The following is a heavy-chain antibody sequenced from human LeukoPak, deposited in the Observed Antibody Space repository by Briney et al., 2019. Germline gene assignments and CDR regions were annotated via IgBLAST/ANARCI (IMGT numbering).Heavy chain of an antibody. D-gene: IGHD3-22*01. CDR3: ARDGAEGDNSAFDI. CDR1: GVTLSDHH. J-gene: IGHJ3*02. Sequence: GGSLRLSCAASGVTLSDHHMDWVRQAPGKGLEWVGRTRDKRRGYTTEYAASVKGRFTISRDDSNTLVYLQMNSLKTEDTAVYFCARDGAEGDNSAFDIWGQGTVVTVSS. CDR2: TRDKRRGYTT. V-gene: IGHV3-72*01.